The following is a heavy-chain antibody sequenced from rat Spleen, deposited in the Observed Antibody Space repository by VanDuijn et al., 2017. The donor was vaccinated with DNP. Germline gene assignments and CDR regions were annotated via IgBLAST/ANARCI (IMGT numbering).Heavy chain of an antibody. CDR1: GFSLASYT. CDR3: VRPLGYSSYGFAY. Sequence: VQLKESGPGLVQPSQTLSLTCTVSGFSLASYTVSWVRQAPKKGLEWVATITYDGSSTYYRDSVKGRFTISRDNTKDTLYRQGDSLRSEDTATYYCVRPLGYSSYGFAYWGQGTLVTVSS. D-gene: IGHD1-2*01. V-gene: IGHV5-7*01. J-gene: IGHJ3*01. CDR2: ITYDGSST.